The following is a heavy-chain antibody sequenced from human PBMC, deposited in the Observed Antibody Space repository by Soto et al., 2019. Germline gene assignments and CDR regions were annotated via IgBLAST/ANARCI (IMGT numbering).Heavy chain of an antibody. V-gene: IGHV3-23*01. CDR2: VSIGGST. CDR1: GLTFSSYA. J-gene: IGHJ4*02. Sequence: VGSLRLSCAASGLTFSSYAMGWVRQGPGKGLEWVAVVSIGGSTHYADSVRGRFTISRDNSKNTLSLQMNSLTAEDTAVYFCAKRRGAGGHFDYWGQGALVTV. CDR3: AKRRGAGGHFDY. D-gene: IGHD2-15*01.